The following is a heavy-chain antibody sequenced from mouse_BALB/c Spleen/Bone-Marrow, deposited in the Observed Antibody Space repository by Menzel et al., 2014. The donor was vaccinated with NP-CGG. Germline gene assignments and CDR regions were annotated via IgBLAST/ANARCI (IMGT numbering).Heavy chain of an antibody. V-gene: IGHV1-74*01. CDR2: IDPSDSET. CDR1: GYTFASYW. D-gene: IGHD2-3*01. J-gene: IGHJ4*01. CDR3: ARALGDGYYCAMDY. Sequence: LVESGAELVKPGAPVKLSCKASGYTFASYWINWVKQRPGRGLEWIGRIDPSDSETHYNQKFKDKATLTVDKSSSTAYIQLSSLTSEDSAVYYCARALGDGYYCAMDYWGQGTSVTVSS.